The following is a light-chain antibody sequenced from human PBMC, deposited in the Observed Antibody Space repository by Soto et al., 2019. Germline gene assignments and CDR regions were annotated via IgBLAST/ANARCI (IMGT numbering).Light chain of an antibody. CDR3: HQSGSSPLT. J-gene: IGKJ4*01. Sequence: EIVLTQSPGTLSLSPGERATLSCRSSQTVSSSYLAWYRQKPGQAPSLLIYGASSRATGIPDRFSGSGAGTHFTLTISSLDPEDFAVYYCHQSGSSPLTFGGGKKVEIK. CDR2: GAS. V-gene: IGKV3-20*01. CDR1: QTVSSSY.